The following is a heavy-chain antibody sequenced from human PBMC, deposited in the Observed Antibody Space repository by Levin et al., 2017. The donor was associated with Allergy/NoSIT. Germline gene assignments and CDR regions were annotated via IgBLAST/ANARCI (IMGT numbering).Heavy chain of an antibody. V-gene: IGHV4-59*01. CDR3: ARAAAGKLGY. J-gene: IGHJ4*02. D-gene: IGHD6-13*01. CDR2: IYYSGST. CDR1: GGSISSYY. Sequence: SETLSLTCTVSGGSISSYYWSWIRQPPGKGLEWIGYIYYSGSTNYNPSLKSRVTISVDTSKNQFSLKLSSVTAADTAVYYCARAAAGKLGYWGQGTLVTVSS.